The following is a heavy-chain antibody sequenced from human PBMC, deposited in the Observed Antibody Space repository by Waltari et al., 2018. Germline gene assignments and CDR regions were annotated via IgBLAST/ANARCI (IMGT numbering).Heavy chain of an antibody. CDR2: IYHSGST. J-gene: IGHJ4*02. V-gene: IGHV4-38-2*01. Sequence: QVQLQESGPGLVKPSETLSLTCAVSGYSISSGYYWGWIRQPPGKGLEWIGSIYHSGSTYEHPSLKSRVTIAVDTSKTQFSLKLSSVTAADTAVYYCATTTGRYCSSTSCYFDYWGQGTLVTVSS. D-gene: IGHD2-2*01. CDR3: ATTTGRYCSSTSCYFDY. CDR1: GYSISSGYY.